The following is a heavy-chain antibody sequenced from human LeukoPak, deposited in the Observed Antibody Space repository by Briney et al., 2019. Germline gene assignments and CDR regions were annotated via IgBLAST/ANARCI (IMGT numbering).Heavy chain of an antibody. V-gene: IGHV3-21*01. J-gene: IGHJ4*02. CDR1: GVTFSSYS. CDR3: ARDPRGYSSSWYYDDY. CDR2: ISSSSTYI. D-gene: IGHD6-13*01. Sequence: PGGPLRLSCEASGVTFSSYSMNWVRQAPGKGLERVSSISSSSTYIYYADSVKGRFTISRDNAKNSLYLQMSSLRAEDTAVYYCARDPRGYSSSWYYDDYWGQGTLVTVSS.